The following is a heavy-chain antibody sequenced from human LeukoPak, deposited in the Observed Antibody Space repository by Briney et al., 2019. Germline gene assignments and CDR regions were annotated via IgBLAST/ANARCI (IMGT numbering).Heavy chain of an antibody. D-gene: IGHD5-12*01. J-gene: IGHJ4*02. Sequence: GGSLRLSCGASGFTFSTYWMKWVRQAPGKGLEWVASIKEDGSDKYYVDSVKGRFSISRDNAKNSLYLQMNSLRTEDTAVYYCAKGGHFNFDYWGQGTLVTVSS. CDR2: IKEDGSDK. V-gene: IGHV3-7*01. CDR3: AKGGHFNFDY. CDR1: GFTFSTYW.